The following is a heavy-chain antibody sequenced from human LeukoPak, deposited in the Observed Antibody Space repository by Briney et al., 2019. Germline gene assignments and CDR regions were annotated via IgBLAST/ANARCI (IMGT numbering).Heavy chain of an antibody. Sequence: GGSLRLSCAASGFTFNNYAVMWVRQAQGQGLEWVSAITGGGRTYYADSVKGRFTISRDNSKNTLYLQMNSLRAEDTAVYYCAKDWDSYGLAPFDYWGQGTLVTVSS. CDR2: ITGGGRT. J-gene: IGHJ4*02. V-gene: IGHV3-23*01. D-gene: IGHD5-18*01. CDR3: AKDWDSYGLAPFDY. CDR1: GFTFNNYA.